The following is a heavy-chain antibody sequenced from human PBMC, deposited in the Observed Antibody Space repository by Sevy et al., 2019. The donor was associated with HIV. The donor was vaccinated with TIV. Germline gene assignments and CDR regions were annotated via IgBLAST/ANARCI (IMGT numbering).Heavy chain of an antibody. CDR2: IGANNRKT. J-gene: IGHJ4*02. Sequence: ASVKVSCKASGYNFNTYGITWVRQAPGQGLEWVGWIGANNRKTNYAARLQARISMTADTSTSTVYMELRTLTSDDTAMYFCARDSYYYDMHSSYRPPDYWGQGTLVTVSS. CDR3: ARDSYYYDMHSSYRPPDY. V-gene: IGHV1-18*01. CDR1: GYNFNTYG. D-gene: IGHD3-22*01.